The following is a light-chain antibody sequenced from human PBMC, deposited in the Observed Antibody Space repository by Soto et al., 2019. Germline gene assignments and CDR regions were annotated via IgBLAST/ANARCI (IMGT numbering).Light chain of an antibody. V-gene: IGLV2-14*01. J-gene: IGLJ1*01. CDR3: SSYTSSSTYV. CDR2: EVS. CDR1: SSDVGGYNY. Sequence: QSALTQPASVSGSPGQSITISCTGTSSDVGGYNYVSWYQQHPGKAPKFMIYEVSNRPSGVSNRFSGSKSGNTASLTISGLQPEDEADYYCSSYTSSSTYVFGTGTKLTVL.